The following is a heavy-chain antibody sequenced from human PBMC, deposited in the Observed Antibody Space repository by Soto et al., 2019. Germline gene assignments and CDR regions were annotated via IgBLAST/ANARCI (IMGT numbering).Heavy chain of an antibody. Sequence: ASLSLACTVSGASISSYSWSWIRQPAGKGLEWIGRIYTSVSTTYNPPLNSRSIMSVDTTKNHLSQKLSSVTAADTAVDHCARDGRYLGDYYGMDDWGQGTMVTVSS. CDR1: GASISSYS. CDR3: ARDGRYLGDYYGMDD. J-gene: IGHJ6*02. V-gene: IGHV4-4*07. D-gene: IGHD1-26*01. CDR2: IYTSVST.